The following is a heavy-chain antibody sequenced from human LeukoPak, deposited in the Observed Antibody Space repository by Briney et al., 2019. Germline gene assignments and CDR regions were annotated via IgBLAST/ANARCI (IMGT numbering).Heavy chain of an antibody. CDR1: GFTFTTYA. Sequence: GGSLRLSCAASGFTFTTYAMGWVRQAPGEGLEWVSSIKGGGGDPFYADSVKGRFTISRDNSKNTLYLQMNSLRAEDTAVYYCANVRWGPRHNAFDIWGQGTMVTVSS. CDR2: IKGGGGDP. J-gene: IGHJ3*02. V-gene: IGHV3-23*01. D-gene: IGHD5-24*01. CDR3: ANVRWGPRHNAFDI.